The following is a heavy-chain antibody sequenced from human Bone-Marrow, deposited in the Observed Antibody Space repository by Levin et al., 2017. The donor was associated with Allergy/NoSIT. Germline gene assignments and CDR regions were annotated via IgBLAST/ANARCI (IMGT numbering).Heavy chain of an antibody. Sequence: GGSLRLSCTASGYSITSYWVAWVRQLPGKGLEWMGIIYPGDSDTTYSPSFRGHVTISADRSISTVYLQWSSLKASDTAMYYCARRGGDYRVIGETSHYTDHNALDLWGQGTMVIVSS. CDR1: GYSITSYW. J-gene: IGHJ3*01. CDR3: ARRGGDYRVIGETSHYTDHNALDL. V-gene: IGHV5-51*01. CDR2: IYPGDSDT. D-gene: IGHD2-21*01.